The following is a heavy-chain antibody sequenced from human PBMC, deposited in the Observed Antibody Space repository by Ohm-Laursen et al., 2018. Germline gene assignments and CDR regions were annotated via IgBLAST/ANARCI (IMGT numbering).Heavy chain of an antibody. CDR2: INPNSGGA. CDR1: GYTFTDYY. V-gene: IGHV1-2*02. J-gene: IGHJ4*02. D-gene: IGHD2-21*02. CDR3: ARILGVTKSFDY. Sequence: ASVKVFCKASGYTFTDYYMHWMRQAPGQGLEWMGCINPNSGGADYAQNFQGRVTMTRDKSMSTAYMELSRLRSDDTAVYYCARILGVTKSFDYWGQGSLVTVSS.